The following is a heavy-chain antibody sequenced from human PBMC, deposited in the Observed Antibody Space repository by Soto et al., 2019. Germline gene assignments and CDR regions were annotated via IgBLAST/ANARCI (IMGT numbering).Heavy chain of an antibody. D-gene: IGHD3-10*01. V-gene: IGHV1-8*01. CDR3: ARGINYYDSGDDAFDS. CDR1: GYTFTSYD. Sequence: QVQLVQSGAEVKKPGASVKVSCKASGYTFTSYDINWVRQATGQGLEWMGWMNPNSGNTGYAQKFQGRVTMTWNTSISTAYMELSSVRSEDTAVYYCARGINYYDSGDDAFDSWGQGTMVTVSS. CDR2: MNPNSGNT. J-gene: IGHJ3*02.